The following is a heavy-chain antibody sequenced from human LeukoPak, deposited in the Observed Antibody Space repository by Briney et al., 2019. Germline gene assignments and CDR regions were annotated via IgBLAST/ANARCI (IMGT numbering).Heavy chain of an antibody. J-gene: IGHJ4*02. V-gene: IGHV4-59*08. CDR3: ARGLWSGYSDY. CDR2: IYYTGST. D-gene: IGHD3-3*01. CDR1: GGSFSSFY. Sequence: SETLSLTCTVSGGSFSSFYWSWIRQTPGKGLEWIGNIYYTGSTTYNPSLKSRVTISVGTSKNQFSLKLSSVTAADTAVYYCARGLWSGYSDYWGQGTLVTVSS.